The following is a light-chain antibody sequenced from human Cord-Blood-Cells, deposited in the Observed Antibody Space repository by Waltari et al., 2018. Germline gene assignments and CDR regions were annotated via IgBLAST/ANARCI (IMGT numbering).Light chain of an antibody. CDR2: EVS. V-gene: IGLV2-8*01. Sequence: QSALPQPPSASGSPGQSVTISCTGTSSDVGGYNYVSWYQQHPGKAPKLMIYEVSKRPSGVPDRFSGSKSGNTASLTVSGLQAEYEADYYCSSYAGSNNFVFGTGTKVTVL. CDR1: SSDVGGYNY. J-gene: IGLJ1*01. CDR3: SSYAGSNNFV.